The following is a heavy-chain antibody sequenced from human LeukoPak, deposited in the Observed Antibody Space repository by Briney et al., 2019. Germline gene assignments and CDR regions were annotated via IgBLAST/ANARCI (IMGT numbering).Heavy chain of an antibody. CDR2: NYYSGSA. J-gene: IGHJ4*02. D-gene: IGHD3-3*01. CDR1: GGSISSYY. CDR3: ASSYDFWSGYYKV. Sequence: SETLSLTCTVSGGSISSYYWSWIRQPPGKGLEWIGYNYYSGSANYNPSLKSRVTISVDTSKNQFSLKLSSVTAADTAVYYCASSYDFWSGYYKVWGQGTLVTVSS. V-gene: IGHV4-59*01.